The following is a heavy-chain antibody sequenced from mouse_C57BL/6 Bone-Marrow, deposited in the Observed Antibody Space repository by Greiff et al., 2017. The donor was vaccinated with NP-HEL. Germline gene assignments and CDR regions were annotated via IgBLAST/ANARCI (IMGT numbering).Heavy chain of an antibody. Sequence: VQLQQPGAELVKPGASVKLSCKASGYTFTSYWMHWVKQRPGQGLEWIGMIHPNSGSTNYNEKFKSKATLTVDKSSSTAYMQLSSLTSKDSAVYYCARSLPQNSFDYWGQGTTLTVSS. V-gene: IGHV1-64*01. D-gene: IGHD2-10*01. J-gene: IGHJ2*01. CDR3: ARSLPQNSFDY. CDR1: GYTFTSYW. CDR2: IHPNSGST.